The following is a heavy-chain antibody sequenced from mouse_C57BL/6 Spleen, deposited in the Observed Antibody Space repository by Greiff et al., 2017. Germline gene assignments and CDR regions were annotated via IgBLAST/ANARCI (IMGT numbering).Heavy chain of an antibody. CDR3: ARTYDGYYGCAY. D-gene: IGHD2-3*01. J-gene: IGHJ3*01. CDR1: GYTFTSYW. V-gene: IGHV1-7*01. CDR2: INPSSGYT. Sequence: QVHVKQSGAELAKPGASVKLSCKASGYTFTSYWMHWVKQRPGQGLEWIGYINPSSGYTKYNQKFKDKATLTADKSSSTAYMQLSSLTYEDSAVYYCARTYDGYYGCAYWGQGTLVTVSA.